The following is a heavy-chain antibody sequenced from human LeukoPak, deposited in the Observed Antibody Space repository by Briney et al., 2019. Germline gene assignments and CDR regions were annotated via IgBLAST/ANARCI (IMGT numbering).Heavy chain of an antibody. J-gene: IGHJ4*02. D-gene: IGHD3-9*01. CDR1: GGSINTGDYY. CDR3: ARGRYDILTGYWVDF. V-gene: IGHV4-61*08. Sequence: SETLSLTCNVSGGSINTGDYYWTWIRQSPGKGLEWVGYIYNSGNTNYNPSLKSRITISVDTSKKQFSLKLSSVTAADTAVYYCARGRYDILTGYWVDFWGQGTLVTVSS. CDR2: IYNSGNT.